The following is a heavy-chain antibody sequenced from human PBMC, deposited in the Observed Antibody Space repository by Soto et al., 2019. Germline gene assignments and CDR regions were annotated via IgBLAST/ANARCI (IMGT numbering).Heavy chain of an antibody. V-gene: IGHV1-69*01. CDR3: AKKLGIDPFGSYGLDV. D-gene: IGHD7-27*01. J-gene: IGHJ6*02. CDR2: IIPISSTT. Sequence: QVELVQSGAEVKKPGSSVKVSCQASGGNFITFAISWVRQAPGQGLEWMGEIIPISSTTKSAHKFQDRVTISADGSSSTVHMELRSLKSEDTASYFCAKKLGIDPFGSYGLDVWGQGTTVTVSS. CDR1: GGNFITFA.